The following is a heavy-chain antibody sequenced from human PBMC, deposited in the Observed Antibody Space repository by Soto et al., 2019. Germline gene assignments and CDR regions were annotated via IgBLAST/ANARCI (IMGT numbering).Heavy chain of an antibody. CDR2: LYDVDGS. J-gene: IGHJ3*01. Sequence: DVQLVESGGGLIQPGESLRLSCAAFGLTISGKKYVAWLRQAPGKGLEWVSALYDVDGSFYADSVTGRFTTSSDSSKTPVYLQMNDLRPDDTAVYYCATWHEREHAFDVWGQGTTVTISS. CDR3: ATWHEREHAFDV. D-gene: IGHD1-1*01. CDR1: GLTISGKKY. V-gene: IGHV3-53*01.